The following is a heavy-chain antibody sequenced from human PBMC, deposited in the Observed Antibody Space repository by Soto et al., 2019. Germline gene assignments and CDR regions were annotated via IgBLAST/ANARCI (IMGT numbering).Heavy chain of an antibody. V-gene: IGHV3-7*01. CDR2: INQDGSQK. CDR3: VRDRDGGDY. CDR1: GFIFNNYW. J-gene: IGHJ4*02. Sequence: EVHLVESGGGLVQPGGSLRLSCAVSGFIFNNYWMSWVRQAPGKGLEWVANINQDGSQKYHVDSVKGRFTISRDNANKSLYLQMSSLRAEDTAVYYCVRDRDGGDYWGQGILVTVSS.